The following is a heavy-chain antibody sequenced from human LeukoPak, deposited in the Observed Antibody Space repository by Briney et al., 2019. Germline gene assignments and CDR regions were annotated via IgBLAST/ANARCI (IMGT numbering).Heavy chain of an antibody. CDR1: GFTFSSYG. CDR3: ARVMGYFDWLPQGGSIDY. J-gene: IGHJ4*02. V-gene: IGHV3-74*01. Sequence: PGGSLRLSCAASGFTFSSYGMHWVRQAPGKGLVWVSRINSDGSSTSYADSVKGRFTISRDNAKNTLYLQMNSLRAEDTAVYYCARVMGYFDWLPQGGSIDYWGQGTLVTVSS. D-gene: IGHD3-9*01. CDR2: INSDGSST.